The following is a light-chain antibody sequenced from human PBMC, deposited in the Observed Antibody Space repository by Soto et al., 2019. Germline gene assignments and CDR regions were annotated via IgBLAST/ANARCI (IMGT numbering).Light chain of an antibody. J-gene: IGKJ5*01. CDR3: QQYNDWPPIT. CDR1: QSLSSAY. V-gene: IGKV3-20*01. Sequence: EIVLKKSPDTLSLSQGERATLSCRASQSLSSAYLVWYQQKPGQAPRLLMFAASSRATGTPDRFSGSGSGTDFTLTISSLQSEDFAVYYCQQYNDWPPITFGQGTLLEI. CDR2: AAS.